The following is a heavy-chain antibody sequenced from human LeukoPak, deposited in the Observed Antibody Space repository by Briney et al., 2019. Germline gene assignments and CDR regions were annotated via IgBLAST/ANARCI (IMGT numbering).Heavy chain of an antibody. CDR1: GGTFSSYA. J-gene: IGHJ4*02. D-gene: IGHD1-26*01. Sequence: SVKVSCTASGGTFSSYAISWVRQAPGQGLEWMGRIIPILGIANYAQKFQGRVTITADKSTSTAYMELSSLRSEDTAVYYCAITLHSAVGGVSSFDYWGQGTLVTVSS. CDR3: AITLHSAVGGVSSFDY. CDR2: IIPILGIA. V-gene: IGHV1-69*04.